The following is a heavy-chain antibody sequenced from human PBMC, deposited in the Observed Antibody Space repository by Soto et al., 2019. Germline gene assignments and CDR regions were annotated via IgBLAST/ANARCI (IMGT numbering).Heavy chain of an antibody. J-gene: IGHJ4*02. CDR3: ARGRLYCRGGSCFEMYYFDY. Sequence: QVQLQESGPGLVKPSETLSLTCTVSGGSVSSGSYYWGWIRQPPGKGLEWIGYIYDSGSTNYNPSLKSRVTLSVDTSKNQSSLKLSSVTAADTAVHFCARGRLYCRGGSCFEMYYFDYWGQGTLVTVSS. CDR1: GGSVSSGSYY. V-gene: IGHV4-61*01. D-gene: IGHD2-15*01. CDR2: IYDSGST.